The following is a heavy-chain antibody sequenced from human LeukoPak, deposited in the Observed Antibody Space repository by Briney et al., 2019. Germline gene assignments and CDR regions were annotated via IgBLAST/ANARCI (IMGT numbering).Heavy chain of an antibody. CDR1: GFTFSSYA. CDR2: ISSNGGST. CDR3: ARDKYSSNQPNWFDP. Sequence: GGSLRLSCAASGFTFSSYAMHWVRQAPGKGLEYVSAISSNGGSTYYANSVKGRFTISRDNSKNTLYLQMGSLRAEDMAVYYCARDKYSSNQPNWFDPWGQGTLATVSS. V-gene: IGHV3-64*01. J-gene: IGHJ5*02. D-gene: IGHD6-13*01.